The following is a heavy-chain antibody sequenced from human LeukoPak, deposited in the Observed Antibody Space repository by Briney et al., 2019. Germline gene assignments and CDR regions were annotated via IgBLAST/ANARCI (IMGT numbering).Heavy chain of an antibody. CDR2: INHSGST. CDR1: GGSFSSYY. CDR3: ARFPYCSSTSCYRTGFGP. V-gene: IGHV4-34*01. D-gene: IGHD2-2*02. Sequence: SETLSLTCAVYGGSFSSYYWSWIRQPPGKGLEWIGEINHSGSTNYNPSLKSRVTISVDTSKNQFSLKLSSVTAADTAVYYCARFPYCSSTSCYRTGFGPWGQGTLVTVSS. J-gene: IGHJ5*02.